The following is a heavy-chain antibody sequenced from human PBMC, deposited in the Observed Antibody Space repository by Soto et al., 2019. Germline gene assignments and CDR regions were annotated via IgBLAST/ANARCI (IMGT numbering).Heavy chain of an antibody. J-gene: IGHJ6*02. Sequence: PSETLSLTCTVSGGSISSSSYYWGWIRQPPGKGLEWIGSIYYSGSTYYNPSLKSRVTISVDTSKNQFSLKLSSVTAADTAVYYCARPRIAVAGTGPYYYYYGMDVWGQGTTVT. CDR2: IYYSGST. CDR3: ARPRIAVAGTGPYYYYYGMDV. CDR1: GGSISSSSYY. V-gene: IGHV4-39*01. D-gene: IGHD6-19*01.